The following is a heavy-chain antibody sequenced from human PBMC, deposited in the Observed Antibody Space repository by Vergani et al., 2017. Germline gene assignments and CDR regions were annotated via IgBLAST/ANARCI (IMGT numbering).Heavy chain of an antibody. J-gene: IGHJ3*02. CDR3: ARPGYCSSTSCYGDAFDI. CDR2: IYYSGST. V-gene: IGHV4-39*01. Sequence: QLQLQESGPGLVKPSETLSLTCTVSGGSISSSSYYLGWIRQPPGKGLEWIGSIYYSGSTYYNPYLKSRVTISVDTSKNQFSLKLSSVTASDTAVYYCARPGYCSSTSCYGDAFDIWGQGTMVTVSS. CDR1: GGSISSSSYY. D-gene: IGHD2-2*01.